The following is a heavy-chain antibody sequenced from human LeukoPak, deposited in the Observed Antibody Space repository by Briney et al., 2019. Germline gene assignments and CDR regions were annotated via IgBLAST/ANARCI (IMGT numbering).Heavy chain of an antibody. CDR1: GFTFDDYA. D-gene: IGHD2-2*01. Sequence: GGSLRLSCAASGFTFDDYAMHWVRQAPGKGLEWVSLISGDGGSTYYADSVKGRFTISRDNSKNSLYLQMNSLRTEDTALYYCAKGGYCSSTSCLSRRPDYYYGMDVWGQGTTVTVSS. J-gene: IGHJ6*02. CDR2: ISGDGGST. CDR3: AKGGYCSSTSCLSRRPDYYYGMDV. V-gene: IGHV3-43*02.